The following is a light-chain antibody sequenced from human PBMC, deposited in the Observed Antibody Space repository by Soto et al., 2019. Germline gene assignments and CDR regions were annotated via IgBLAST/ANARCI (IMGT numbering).Light chain of an antibody. V-gene: IGLV2-14*01. CDR1: RSDVGGYNY. J-gene: IGLJ1*01. Sequence: QSALTQPASVSGSPGQSITISCTGTRSDVGGYNYVSWYQQHPGKAPKLMIDDVSNRPSGVSNRFSGSKSGNTASLTISGLQAEDEADYYCSSYTSSSTSYVFGTGTKLTVL. CDR2: DVS. CDR3: SSYTSSSTSYV.